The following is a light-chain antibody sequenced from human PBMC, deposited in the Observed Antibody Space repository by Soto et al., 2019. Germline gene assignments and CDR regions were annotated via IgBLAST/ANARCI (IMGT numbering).Light chain of an antibody. Sequence: QPVLTQPPSVSGAPGQRVTISCTGSSSNIGAGYDVNWYQHLPGTAPKLLIFSNNQRPSGVPDRFSGSKSGTSASLAISGLQPEDEADYYCAAWDDSLSWVFGGGTKLTVL. CDR2: SNN. V-gene: IGLV1-40*01. CDR1: SSNIGAGYD. CDR3: AAWDDSLSWV. J-gene: IGLJ3*02.